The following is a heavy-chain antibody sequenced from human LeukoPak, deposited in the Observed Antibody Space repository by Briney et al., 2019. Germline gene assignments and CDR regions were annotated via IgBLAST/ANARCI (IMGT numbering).Heavy chain of an antibody. CDR3: ARYCSGGNCYAGLGY. V-gene: IGHV3-23*01. CDR2: ISGSGGST. D-gene: IGHD2-15*01. Sequence: GGSLRLSCAASGFTFSSYAMSWVRQAPGKGLEWVSAISGSGGSTYYADSVKGRFTISRDNSMNTLYLQMNSLRVEDTAVYYCARYCSGGNCYAGLGYWGQGTLVTVSS. CDR1: GFTFSSYA. J-gene: IGHJ4*02.